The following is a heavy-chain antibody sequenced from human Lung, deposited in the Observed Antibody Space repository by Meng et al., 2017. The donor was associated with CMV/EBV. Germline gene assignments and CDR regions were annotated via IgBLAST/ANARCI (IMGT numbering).Heavy chain of an antibody. CDR2: IRFDGTNK. D-gene: IGHD5-24*01. CDR1: GFTFSSGA. V-gene: IGHV3-30*02. Sequence: GGSXRLXCAASGFTFSSGAMHWVRQAPGKGLEWVANIRFDGTNKYHADSVKGRFTISRDNSKNTLYLQVNSLRAEDTTVYYCAKRGYNSCTYAMDVWGQGTXVTVSS. J-gene: IGHJ6*02. CDR3: AKRGYNSCTYAMDV.